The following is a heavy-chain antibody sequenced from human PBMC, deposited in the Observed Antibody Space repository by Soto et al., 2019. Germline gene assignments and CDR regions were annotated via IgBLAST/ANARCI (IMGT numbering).Heavy chain of an antibody. Sequence: QVQLQQSGPGLVKPSETLSLTCTVSSGPSRSHNWGWIRQPPGGGLEWIGYIYHTGDTSYNPSLSSRVTISAYTCTNRISLTLRSVTAADTAVYYCVRQGIGDLHGLVDVWGQGTRVSVSS. CDR2: IYHTGDT. CDR3: VRQGIGDLHGLVDV. V-gene: IGHV4-59*08. D-gene: IGHD3-10*01. CDR1: SGPSRSHN. J-gene: IGHJ6*02.